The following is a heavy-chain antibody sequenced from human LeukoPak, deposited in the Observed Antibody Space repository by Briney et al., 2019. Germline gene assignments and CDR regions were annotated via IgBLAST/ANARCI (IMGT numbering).Heavy chain of an antibody. Sequence: GESLKISCKGSGYSFTTYWIGWVRQMPGKGLEWMGIIYPGDSDTRYSPSFQGQVTISADKSISTAYLQWSSLKASDTAMYCCARLDYYSGYDLAWWFDPWGQGTLVTVSS. V-gene: IGHV5-51*01. CDR2: IYPGDSDT. CDR1: GYSFTTYW. D-gene: IGHD5-12*01. J-gene: IGHJ5*02. CDR3: ARLDYYSGYDLAWWFDP.